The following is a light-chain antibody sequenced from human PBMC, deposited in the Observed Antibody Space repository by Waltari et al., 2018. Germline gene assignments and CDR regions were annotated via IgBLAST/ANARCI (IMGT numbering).Light chain of an antibody. Sequence: QSALTQPPSASGSPGQSVTIPCTGTGSGGSVSWYQQLPGKAPKLLIYEVSKRPSGVPDHFSGSKSGNTASLTVSGLQAEDEGDYYCSSDAVSNNFYDFGSGTKVTVL. CDR3: SSDAVSNNFYD. J-gene: IGLJ1*01. CDR1: GSGGS. V-gene: IGLV2-8*01. CDR2: EVS.